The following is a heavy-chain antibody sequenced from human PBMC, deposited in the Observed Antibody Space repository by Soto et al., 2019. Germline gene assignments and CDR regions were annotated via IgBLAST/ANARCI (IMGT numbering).Heavy chain of an antibody. J-gene: IGHJ1*01. Sequence: PSETLSLTCTVSGGSISSGDYSWTWIRQPPGKGLEWIGHIYYSGTTYYNPSLKSRVTISVDTSKKQFSLKLSSVTAADTAVYYCAREVVVVTATLTASRSFQHWGQGTLVTVSS. CDR3: AREVVVVTATLTASRSFQH. D-gene: IGHD2-15*01. CDR2: IYYSGTT. CDR1: GGSISSGDYS. V-gene: IGHV4-30-4*01.